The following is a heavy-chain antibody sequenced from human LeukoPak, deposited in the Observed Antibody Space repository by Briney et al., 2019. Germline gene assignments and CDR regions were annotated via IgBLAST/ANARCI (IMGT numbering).Heavy chain of an antibody. V-gene: IGHV4-59*01. CDR3: ARGPYYDFWSGYYSIYYFDY. Sequence: SETLSLTCTVPGGSISSYYWSWIRQPPGKGLEWIGYIYYSGSTNYNPSLKSRVTISVDTSKNQFSLKLSSVTAADTAVYYCARGPYYDFWSGYYSIYYFDYWGQGTLVTVSS. CDR2: IYYSGST. D-gene: IGHD3-3*01. CDR1: GGSISSYY. J-gene: IGHJ4*02.